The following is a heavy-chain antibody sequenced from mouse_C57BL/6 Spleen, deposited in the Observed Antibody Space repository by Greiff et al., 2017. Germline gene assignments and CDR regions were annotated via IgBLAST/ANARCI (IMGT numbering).Heavy chain of an antibody. D-gene: IGHD1-1*01. CDR1: GYAFSSSW. J-gene: IGHJ2*01. CDR3: ARAHYYGTDY. Sequence: VHLVESGPELVKPGASVKISCKASGYAFSSSWMNWVKQRPGKGLEWIGRIYPGDGDTNYNGKFKGKATLTADESSSTAYMQLSSLTSEDSAVYFCARAHYYGTDYWGQGTTLTVSS. CDR2: IYPGDGDT. V-gene: IGHV1-82*01.